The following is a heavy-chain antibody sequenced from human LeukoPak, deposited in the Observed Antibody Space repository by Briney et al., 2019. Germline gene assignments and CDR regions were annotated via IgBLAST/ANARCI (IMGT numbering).Heavy chain of an antibody. CDR2: IIGGGGAT. CDR3: AKSCGGTCYYYGIDF. Sequence: GGPLRLSCAASVYTLTITATSWGREAPEEGGEGVSSIIGGGGATYYADYVKGRFSISRDNCKNSLHLQLNSLRAEDTALYYCAKSCGGTCYYYGIDFWGQGTTVTVSS. V-gene: IGHV3-23*01. D-gene: IGHD2-15*01. CDR1: VYTLTITA. J-gene: IGHJ6*02.